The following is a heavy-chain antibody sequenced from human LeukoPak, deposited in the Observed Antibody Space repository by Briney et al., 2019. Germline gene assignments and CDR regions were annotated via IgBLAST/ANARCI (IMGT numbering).Heavy chain of an antibody. D-gene: IGHD6-13*01. V-gene: IGHV3-11*06. CDR2: ISSSSDYT. CDR3: ARPPYSSSWDPGWFDP. CDR1: GFTFSDYY. Sequence: PGGSLRLSCVASGFTFSDYYMSWIRQAPGKGLEWVSYISSSSDYTNYADSVRGRFTISRDNAKNSLYLQMNSLRAEDTAVYYCARPPYSSSWDPGWFDPWGQGTLVTVSS. J-gene: IGHJ5*02.